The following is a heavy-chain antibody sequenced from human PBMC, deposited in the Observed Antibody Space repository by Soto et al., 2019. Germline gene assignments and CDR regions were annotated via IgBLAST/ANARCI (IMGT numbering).Heavy chain of an antibody. CDR1: GFTFSSYW. Sequence: SLRLSCGAAGFTFSSYWMGWVRQAPGKGLEWVANIKQDGSEKYYVDSVKGRFTISRDNAKNSLYLQMNSLRAEDTAVYYCARDIIAAAGHIDYWGQGTLVTVSS. J-gene: IGHJ4*02. CDR2: IKQDGSEK. D-gene: IGHD6-13*01. CDR3: ARDIIAAAGHIDY. V-gene: IGHV3-7*01.